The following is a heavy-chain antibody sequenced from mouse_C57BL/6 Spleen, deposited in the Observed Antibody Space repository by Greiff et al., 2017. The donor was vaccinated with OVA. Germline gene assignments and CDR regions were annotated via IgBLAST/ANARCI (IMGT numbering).Heavy chain of an antibody. CDR2: IRSKSSNYAT. D-gene: IGHD2-1*01. CDR3: VRGDGNYDYYAMDY. V-gene: IGHV10-3*01. CDR1: GFTFNTYA. Sequence: EVQVVESGGGLVQPKGSLKLSCAASGFTFNTYAMHWVRQAPGKGLEWVARIRSKSSNYATYYADSVKDRFTISRDDSQSMLYLQMNNLKTEDTAMYYCVRGDGNYDYYAMDYWGQGTSVTVSS. J-gene: IGHJ4*01.